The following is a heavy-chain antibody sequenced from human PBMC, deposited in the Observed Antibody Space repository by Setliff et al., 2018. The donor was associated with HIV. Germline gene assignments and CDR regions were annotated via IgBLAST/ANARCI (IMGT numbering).Heavy chain of an antibody. D-gene: IGHD6-19*01. CDR2: IYTTGIT. CDR3: AREQHRMYNSGWYFHIDS. V-gene: IGHV4-61*02. CDR1: GGSISGGSYY. Sequence: PSETLSLTCTVSGGSISGGSYYWSWIRQPAGKGLEWIGRIYTTGITNYIPSLKSRVTISLDTSKNQFSLKLSSVTAADTAVYYCAREQHRMYNSGWYFHIDSWGQGALVTVSS. J-gene: IGHJ4*02.